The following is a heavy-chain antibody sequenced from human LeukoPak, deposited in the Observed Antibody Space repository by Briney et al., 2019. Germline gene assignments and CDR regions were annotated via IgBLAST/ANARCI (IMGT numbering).Heavy chain of an antibody. CDR2: ISGSGGST. CDR3: AKPANYYYDSSGYYLLYFDY. J-gene: IGHJ4*02. V-gene: IGHV3-23*01. CDR1: GFTFSSYA. D-gene: IGHD3-22*01. Sequence: GGSLRLSCAASGFTFSSYAMSWVRQAPGKGLEWVSAISGSGGSTYYADSVKGRFTISRDNSKNTLYLQMNSPRAEDTAVYYCAKPANYYYDSSGYYLLYFDYWGQGTLVTVSS.